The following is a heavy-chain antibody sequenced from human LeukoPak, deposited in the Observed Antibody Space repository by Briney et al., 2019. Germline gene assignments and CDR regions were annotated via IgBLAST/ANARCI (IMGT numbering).Heavy chain of an antibody. CDR1: GFTFSSYG. D-gene: IGHD2-15*01. J-gene: IGHJ4*02. Sequence: GGSLRLSCAASGFTFSSYGMSWVRQAPGKGLEWVSAISPSGDNTYYADSMKGRFTISRDNAKNSLFLQMNSLRAGDTAVYYCAREPGGSVDYWGQGTLVTVSS. CDR3: AREPGGSVDY. CDR2: ISPSGDNT. V-gene: IGHV3-23*01.